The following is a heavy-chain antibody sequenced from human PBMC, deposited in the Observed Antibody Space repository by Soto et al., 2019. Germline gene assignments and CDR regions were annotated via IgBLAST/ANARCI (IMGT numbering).Heavy chain of an antibody. CDR2: INTKSGGT. J-gene: IGHJ5*02. V-gene: IGHV1-2*02. CDR1: GYTFTDYF. D-gene: IGHD3-22*01. CDR3: VKTYDGSGQPSHYFDP. Sequence: QVQLVQSGAEVKKPGASVKVSCEASGYTFTDYFIHWVRQAPGQGLEWMGWINTKSGGTNYAQVFRGRVTMTRDTYSSTAYMDLSGLRSDDTATYYCVKTYDGSGQPSHYFDPWGQGTPVTVSS.